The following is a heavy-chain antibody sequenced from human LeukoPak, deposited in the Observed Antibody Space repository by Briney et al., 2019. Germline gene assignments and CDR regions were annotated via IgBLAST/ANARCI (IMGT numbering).Heavy chain of an antibody. Sequence: SETLSLTCAVFGGSFSDYYWTWIRQPPGKGLEWIGEINHSRSTNYNPSLKSRVTISVDTSKNQFSLKLSSVTAADTAVYYCARAPKYSIAIDYWGQGTLVTVSS. J-gene: IGHJ4*02. CDR3: ARAPKYSIAIDY. CDR1: GGSFSDYY. CDR2: INHSRST. D-gene: IGHD6-6*01. V-gene: IGHV4-34*01.